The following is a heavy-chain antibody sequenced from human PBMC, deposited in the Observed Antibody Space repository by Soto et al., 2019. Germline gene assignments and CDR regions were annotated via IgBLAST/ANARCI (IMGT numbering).Heavy chain of an antibody. CDR2: IYPGDSDT. V-gene: IGHV5-51*01. CDR3: ARRHYYYYYMDV. CDR1: GYSFTSYW. Sequence: PGESLKISWNGSGYSFTSYWIAWVRQMPGKGLEWMGIIYPGDSDTRYSPSFQGQVTISSDKSISTAYLQWSSLKASDTAMYYCARRHYYYYYMDVWGKGTTVTVSS. J-gene: IGHJ6*03.